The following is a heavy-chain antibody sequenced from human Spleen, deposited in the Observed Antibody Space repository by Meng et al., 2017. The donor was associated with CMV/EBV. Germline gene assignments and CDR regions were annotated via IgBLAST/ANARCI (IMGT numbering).Heavy chain of an antibody. CDR1: GASNSRGGYH. J-gene: IGHJ4*02. CDR2: IYYSGDT. V-gene: IGHV4-31*02. D-gene: IGHD3-3*01. Sequence: TVAGASNSRGGYHWSWIRQQPGKGLEWIGYIYYSGDTDHNPSIKSRVTIAVDTSKNQFSLKLRSVTAADTAVYYCAGGRFLEWSPFDYWGQGILVTVSS. CDR3: AGGRFLEWSPFDY.